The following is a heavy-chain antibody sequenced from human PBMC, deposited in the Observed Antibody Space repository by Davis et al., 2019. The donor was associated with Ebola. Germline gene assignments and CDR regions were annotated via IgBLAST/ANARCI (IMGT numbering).Heavy chain of an antibody. V-gene: IGHV4-39*01. D-gene: IGHD3-22*01. J-gene: IGHJ4*02. Sequence: PSETLSLTCTVSGGSISSSSYYWGWIRQPPGKGLEWIGSIYYSGSTYYNPSLKSRVTISVDTSKNQFSLKLSSVTAADTAVYYCARGPPLWDILYYDSSGYYSTADYWGQGTLVTVSS. CDR3: ARGPPLWDILYYDSSGYYSTADY. CDR2: IYYSGST. CDR1: GGSISSSSYY.